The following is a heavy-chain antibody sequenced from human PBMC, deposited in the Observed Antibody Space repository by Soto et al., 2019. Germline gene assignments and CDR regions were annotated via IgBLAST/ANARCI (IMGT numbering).Heavy chain of an antibody. CDR3: ARGSSSGWNGN. Sequence: QVQLQESGPGLVKPSWTLSLTCAVSRASISSTNWWSWVRQPPGKGLEWLGEIYHTGSTNYNPSLKSRVPISVDKSKNQFSLKLTSVTAAYTAVYHCARGSSSGWNGNWGQGTLVTV. J-gene: IGHJ4*02. D-gene: IGHD6-19*01. CDR2: IYHTGST. V-gene: IGHV4-4*02. CDR1: RASISSTNW.